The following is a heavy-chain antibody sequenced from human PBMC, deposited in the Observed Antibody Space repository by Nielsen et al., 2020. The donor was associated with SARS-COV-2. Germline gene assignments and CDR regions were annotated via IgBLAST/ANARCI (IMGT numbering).Heavy chain of an antibody. J-gene: IGHJ2*01. CDR2: IKQDGGEK. V-gene: IGHV3-7*03. D-gene: IGHD5-12*01. CDR1: EFTFGYYW. Sequence: GESLKISCAASEFTFGYYWMTWVRQAPGKGLEWVANIKQDGGEKNYLDSVKGRFTISRDNANNSLYLQMNSLRAEDTALYYCAKARDIVATIGWYFDLWGRGTLVTVSS. CDR3: AKARDIVATIGWYFDL.